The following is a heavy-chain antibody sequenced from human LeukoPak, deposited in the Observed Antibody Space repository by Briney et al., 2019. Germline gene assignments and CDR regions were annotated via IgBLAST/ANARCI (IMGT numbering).Heavy chain of an antibody. V-gene: IGHV3-21*01. D-gene: IGHD1-26*01. CDR2: ISSSSSYI. CDR3: ARGGGSYYYGMDV. J-gene: IGHJ6*02. CDR1: GFTFSSYS. Sequence: GGSLRLSCAASGFTFSSYSMNWVRQAPGKGLEWVSSISSSSSYIYYADSVKGRFTISRDNAKNSLYLQMISLRAEDTAVYYCARGGGSYYYGMDVWGQGTTVTVSS.